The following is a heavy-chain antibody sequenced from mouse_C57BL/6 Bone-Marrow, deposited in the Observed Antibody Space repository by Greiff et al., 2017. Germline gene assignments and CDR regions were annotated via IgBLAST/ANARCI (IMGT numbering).Heavy chain of an antibody. CDR3: SRSAADDGFYWYFAF. D-gene: IGHD1-2*01. CDR1: GYTFTDYY. V-gene: IGHV1-19*01. J-gene: IGHJ1*03. CDR2: INPYNGGT. Sequence: EVQLQQSGPVLVKPGASVKMSCKASGYTFTDYYMNWVKQSPGKSLEWIGVINPYNGGTSYNQKFKGKATLTVAKSSSTAYMELNSLTSEDSAVXYCSRSAADDGFYWYFAFWGTGTPVTVSS.